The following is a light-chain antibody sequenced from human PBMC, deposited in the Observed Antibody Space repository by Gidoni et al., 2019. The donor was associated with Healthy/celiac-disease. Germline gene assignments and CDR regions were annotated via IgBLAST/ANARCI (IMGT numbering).Light chain of an antibody. J-gene: IGKJ1*01. CDR3: QQYNHWPLWT. CDR2: GAS. V-gene: IGKV3-15*01. CDR1: QSVRSN. Sequence: EIVMTQYPSTLSVYPGERATLSCRASQSVRSNLAWYQQKPGQAPRLLIYGASTRATVIPARFSGSVSGTEFTLTISSLKSEDCAVYYCQQYNHWPLWTFXQXTKVEIK.